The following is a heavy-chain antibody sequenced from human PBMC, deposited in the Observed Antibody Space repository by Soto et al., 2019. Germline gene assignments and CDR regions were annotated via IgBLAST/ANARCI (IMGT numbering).Heavy chain of an antibody. CDR1: GGSISGHY. CDR2: IYYSGST. V-gene: IGHV4-59*11. D-gene: IGHD3-10*01. Sequence: QVQLQESGPGLVKPSETLSLTCTVSGGSISGHYWSWIRQSPGKGLEWIAYIYYSGSTNYNPSLKSXXTXSXXTSKNQFSLKLSSVTAADTAVYYCVRTLTSGRQDSWGQGTLVTVAS. J-gene: IGHJ5*01. CDR3: VRTLTSGRQDS.